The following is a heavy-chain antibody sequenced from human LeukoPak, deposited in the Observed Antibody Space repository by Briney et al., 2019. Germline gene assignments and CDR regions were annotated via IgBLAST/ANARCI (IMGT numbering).Heavy chain of an antibody. Sequence: GGSLRLSCAASGFTFSSYSMNWVRQAPGKGLEWVSSISGSSSYIYYADAVKGRFTISRDNAKNSRYLQMNSLRAEDTAVYYCARVRLSSRYWMDFWGQGATVTVSS. CDR1: GFTFSSYS. CDR3: ARVRLSSRYWMDF. D-gene: IGHD3-22*01. V-gene: IGHV3-21*01. J-gene: IGHJ6*02. CDR2: ISGSSSYI.